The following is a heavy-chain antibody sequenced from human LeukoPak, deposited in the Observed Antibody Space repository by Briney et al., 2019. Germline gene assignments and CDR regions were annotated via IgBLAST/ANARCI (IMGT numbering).Heavy chain of an antibody. CDR3: VAEMTASAAFDI. Sequence: PSETLSLTCTVSGDSLTSSSHYWGWIRQPPGKRLQWVASLHHTGRNYSNAALKSRVSISMDTAKSPFSLKVNSVTAADSGVYYCVAEMTASAAFDIWGQGTMVAVSS. J-gene: IGHJ3*02. V-gene: IGHV4-39*01. D-gene: IGHD2-21*02. CDR1: GDSLTSSSHY. CDR2: LHHTGRN.